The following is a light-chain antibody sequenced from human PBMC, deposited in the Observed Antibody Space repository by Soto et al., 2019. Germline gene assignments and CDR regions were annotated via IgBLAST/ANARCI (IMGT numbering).Light chain of an antibody. J-gene: IGLJ1*01. CDR3: CSYAGSYTYV. V-gene: IGLV2-11*01. CDR1: SSDVGGYKY. Sequence: QSALTQPRSVSGSPGQSVTISCTGTSSDVGGYKYVSWYQQHPGKAPKLIIYEVSKWPSGVPDRFYGSRSGNTASLTISGLQAEDEADYYCCSYAGSYTYVFGSGTQLTVL. CDR2: EVS.